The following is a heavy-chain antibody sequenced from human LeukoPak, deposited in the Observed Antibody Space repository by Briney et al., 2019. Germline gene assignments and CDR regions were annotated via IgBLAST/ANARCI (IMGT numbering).Heavy chain of an antibody. CDR3: ARALKGHYGSGSHFDY. CDR1: GDSISSDY. J-gene: IGHJ4*02. CDR2: IYYTGST. V-gene: IGHV4-59*01. Sequence: SETLSLTCAVSGDSISSDYWSWVRQPPGKGLEWIGYIYYTGSTNYNPSLKSRVTISVDTSKNQFSLKLSSVTAADTAVYYCARALKGHYGSGSHFDYWGQGTLVTVSS. D-gene: IGHD3-10*01.